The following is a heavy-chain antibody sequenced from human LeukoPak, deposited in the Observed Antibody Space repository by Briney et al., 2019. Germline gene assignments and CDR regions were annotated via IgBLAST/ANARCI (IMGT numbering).Heavy chain of an antibody. J-gene: IGHJ4*02. CDR3: AKGDWYYDFWSGPVDY. Sequence: GGSLRLSCAASGNYWMHWVRRVPGKGLVWVSHINSDGSWTSYADSVKGRFTISKDNAKNTVYLQMNSLRAEDTALYYCAKGDWYYDFWSGPVDYWGQGTLVTVSS. CDR2: INSDGSWT. CDR1: GNYW. V-gene: IGHV3-74*01. D-gene: IGHD3-3*01.